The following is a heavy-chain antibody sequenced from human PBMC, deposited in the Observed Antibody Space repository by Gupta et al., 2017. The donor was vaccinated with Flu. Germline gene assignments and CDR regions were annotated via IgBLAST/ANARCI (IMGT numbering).Heavy chain of an antibody. CDR3: ARDPHQGSSSGFDY. D-gene: IGHD6-6*01. CDR2: IYYIGST. Sequence: VQLQESGPGLVKPSQTLSLTCTVSGGSISSGGYYWCWFLQHPGKGLEWIGYIYYIGSTYYNPSLNSRVTISVDTSKNQFSLKLSSVTAADTAVYYCARDPHQGSSSGFDYWGQGTLVTVSS. V-gene: IGHV4-31*03. CDR1: GGSISSGGYY. J-gene: IGHJ4*02.